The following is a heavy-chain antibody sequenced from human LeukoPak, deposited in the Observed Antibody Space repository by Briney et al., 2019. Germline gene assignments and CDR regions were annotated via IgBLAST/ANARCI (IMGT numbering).Heavy chain of an antibody. J-gene: IGHJ4*02. D-gene: IGHD6-6*01. CDR2: ISGSGGST. CDR3: AKGYFRYSSSGHLDY. CDR1: GFTFSSYA. V-gene: IGHV3-23*01. Sequence: GGSLRLSCAASGFTFSSYAMSWVRQAPGKGLEWVSAISGSGGSTYYADSVKGRFTISRDNSKNTLYLQMNSLRAEDTAVYYCAKGYFRYSSSGHLDYWGQGTLVTVSS.